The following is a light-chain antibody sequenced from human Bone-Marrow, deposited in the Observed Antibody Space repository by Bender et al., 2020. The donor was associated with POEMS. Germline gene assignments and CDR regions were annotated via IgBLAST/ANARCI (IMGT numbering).Light chain of an antibody. Sequence: QSALTQPASVSGSPGQSITISCTGTSSDVGGYNYVSWFQQHPGKAPKLMIYDVSDRPSGVPDRFFGSKSGNTASLTVSGLQAEDEADYYCSSYTGSTYVFGTGTQVTVL. CDR3: SSYTGSTYV. CDR2: DVS. J-gene: IGLJ1*01. V-gene: IGLV2-14*01. CDR1: SSDVGGYNY.